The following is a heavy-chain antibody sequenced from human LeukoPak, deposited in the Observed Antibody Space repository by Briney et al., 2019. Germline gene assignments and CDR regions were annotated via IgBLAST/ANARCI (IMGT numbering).Heavy chain of an antibody. J-gene: IGHJ4*02. V-gene: IGHV3-15*07. CDR3: TTDFSGGYLTTFDY. Sequence: AGGSLRLSCAASGFTFSNAWMNWVRQAPGKGLEWVGRIKSKTDGGTTDYAAPVKGRFTISRDESKNTLYLQMNSLKTEDTAVYYCTTDFSGGYLTTFDYWGQGTLVTVSS. D-gene: IGHD1-26*01. CDR1: GFTFSNAW. CDR2: IKSKTDGGTT.